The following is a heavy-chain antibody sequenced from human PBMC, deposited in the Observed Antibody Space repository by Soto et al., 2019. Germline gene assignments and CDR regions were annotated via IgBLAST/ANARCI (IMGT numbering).Heavy chain of an antibody. D-gene: IGHD3-22*01. CDR2: IYYSGST. CDR1: GGSISSGDYY. J-gene: IGHJ5*02. CDR3: ARVVAYSDSRGYIPENCFDP. Sequence: SETLSLTCTVSGGSISSGDYYWSWIRQPPGKGLEWIGYIYYSGSTYYNPSLKSRVTISVYTSKNQFSLKLSSETAVDTDVYYSARVVAYSDSRGYIPENCFDPWGQGTLVTVS. V-gene: IGHV4-30-4*08.